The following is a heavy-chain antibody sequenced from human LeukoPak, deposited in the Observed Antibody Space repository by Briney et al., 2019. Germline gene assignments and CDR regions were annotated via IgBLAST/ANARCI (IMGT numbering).Heavy chain of an antibody. CDR3: ARSYSSSSNFDY. D-gene: IGHD6-6*01. Sequence: GASVKVSCKASGYPFTSYGITWVRQAPGQGPEWMGWISAYTGNTNYAQKFQGRVSMTTGTSTTTAYMELRSLSSDDTAVYYCARSYSSSSNFDYWGQGTLVTVSS. J-gene: IGHJ4*02. V-gene: IGHV1-18*01. CDR2: ISAYTGNT. CDR1: GYPFTSYG.